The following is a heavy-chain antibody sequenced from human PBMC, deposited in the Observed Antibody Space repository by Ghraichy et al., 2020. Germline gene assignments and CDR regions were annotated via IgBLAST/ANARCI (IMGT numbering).Heavy chain of an antibody. Sequence: GGSLRLSCAASGFTFSSYGMHWVRQAPGKGLEWVALIWYDGSNKYYAESVKGRFTISRDNSKNTLNLQMNSLRAEDTALYYCARSCSTTRCFSPWYAMDVWGQGTTVTVSS. CDR3: ARSCSTTRCFSPWYAMDV. CDR2: IWYDGSNK. V-gene: IGHV3-33*08. CDR1: GFTFSSYG. J-gene: IGHJ6*02. D-gene: IGHD2-2*01.